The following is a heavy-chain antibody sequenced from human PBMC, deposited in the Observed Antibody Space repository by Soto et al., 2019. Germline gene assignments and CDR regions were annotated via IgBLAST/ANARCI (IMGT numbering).Heavy chain of an antibody. Sequence: QVQLQESGPGLVTPSQTLSLTCTVSGGSISSGGYYWSWIRQHPGKGLEWIGYIYYSGSTYYNPSLKSRVTISVDTSKNQFSLKLSSVTAADTAVYYCARTTADYYDSSGYYYDFAYWGQGTLVTVSS. V-gene: IGHV4-31*03. CDR3: ARTTADYYDSSGYYYDFAY. CDR1: GGSISSGGYY. J-gene: IGHJ4*02. CDR2: IYYSGST. D-gene: IGHD3-22*01.